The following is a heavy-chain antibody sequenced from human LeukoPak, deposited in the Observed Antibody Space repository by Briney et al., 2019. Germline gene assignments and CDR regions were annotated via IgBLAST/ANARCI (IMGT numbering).Heavy chain of an antibody. J-gene: IGHJ3*02. D-gene: IGHD3-3*01. CDR1: GFTFSDYG. Sequence: PGGSLRLSCAASGFTFSDYGMHWVRQAPGKGLEWVAFIRYDGTNKYYADSVRGRFTISRDNSKNTLFLQMNSLRAEDTAVYYCARAFRGIFGVFEAFDIWGQGTMVTVSS. CDR2: IRYDGTNK. CDR3: ARAFRGIFGVFEAFDI. V-gene: IGHV3-30*02.